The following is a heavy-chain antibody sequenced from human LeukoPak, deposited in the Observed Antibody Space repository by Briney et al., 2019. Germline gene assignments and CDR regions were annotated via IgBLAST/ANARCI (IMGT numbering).Heavy chain of an antibody. V-gene: IGHV4-59*08. Sequence: PSETLSLTCTVSGGSISTFYWSWIRQPPGKGLEWIGYIYYSGSTNYNPSLKSRVTISVDTSKNQFSLKLSSVTAADTAVYYCARIGGPYGGNSPYWGQGTLVTVSS. D-gene: IGHD4-23*01. CDR2: IYYSGST. J-gene: IGHJ4*02. CDR1: GGSISTFY. CDR3: ARIGGPYGGNSPY.